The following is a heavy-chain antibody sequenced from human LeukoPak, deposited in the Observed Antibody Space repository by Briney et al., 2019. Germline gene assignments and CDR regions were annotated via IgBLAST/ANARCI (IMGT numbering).Heavy chain of an antibody. V-gene: IGHV4-59*01. Sequence: SETLSLTCTVSGGSISSYYWSWIRQPPGKGLEWIGYIYYSGSTNYNPSLKSRVTISVDTSKNQFSLKLSSVTAADTAVYYCAREYRQRVDYWGQGTLVTVSS. D-gene: IGHD5-12*01. J-gene: IGHJ4*02. CDR3: AREYRQRVDY. CDR2: IYYSGST. CDR1: GGSISSYY.